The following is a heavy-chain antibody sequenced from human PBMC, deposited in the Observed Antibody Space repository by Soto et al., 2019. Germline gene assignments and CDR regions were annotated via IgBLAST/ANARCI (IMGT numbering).Heavy chain of an antibody. CDR2: ISSSSSTI. J-gene: IGHJ2*01. CDR1: GFTFSSYS. CDR3: ARQFEDPLLSLVRDFDL. Sequence: EVQLVESGGGLVQPGGSLRLSCAASGFTFSSYSMNWVRQAPGKGLEWVSYISSSSSTIYYADSVKGRFPISRDNAKNSLYLQMNSLRAEDTAVYYCARQFEDPLLSLVRDFDLWGRGTLVTVSS. V-gene: IGHV3-48*01. D-gene: IGHD3-10*01.